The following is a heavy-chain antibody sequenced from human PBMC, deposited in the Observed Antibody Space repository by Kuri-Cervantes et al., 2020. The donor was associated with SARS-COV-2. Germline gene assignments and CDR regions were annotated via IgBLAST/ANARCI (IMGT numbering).Heavy chain of an antibody. CDR2: IYYSGST. CDR3: ARGVSDLRYFDWYYYMDV. CDR1: GGSISSSSYY. J-gene: IGHJ6*03. D-gene: IGHD3-9*01. V-gene: IGHV4-39*01. Sequence: SETLSLTCTVSGGSISSSSYYWGWIRQPPGKGLEWIGSIYYSGSTYYNPSLKSRVTISVDTSKNQFSLKLSSVTAADTAVYYCARGVSDLRYFDWYYYMDVWGKGTTVTVSS.